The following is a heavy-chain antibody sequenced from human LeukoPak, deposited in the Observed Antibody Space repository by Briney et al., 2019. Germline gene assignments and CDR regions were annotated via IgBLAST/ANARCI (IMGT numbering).Heavy chain of an antibody. Sequence: SETLSLTCTVSGGSISSSSNYWGWIRQPPGKGLEWIGSIYYSGSTYYNPSLKSRVTISIDTSKNQFSLKLSSATAADTAVYYCARVIWFGEYYFDYWGQGTLVTVSS. J-gene: IGHJ4*02. CDR1: GGSISSSSNY. CDR2: IYYSGST. D-gene: IGHD3-10*01. CDR3: ARVIWFGEYYFDY. V-gene: IGHV4-39*07.